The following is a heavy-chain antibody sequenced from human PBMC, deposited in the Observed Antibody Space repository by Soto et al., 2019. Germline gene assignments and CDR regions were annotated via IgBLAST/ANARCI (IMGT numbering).Heavy chain of an antibody. CDR2: IYYSAST. J-gene: IGHJ6*02. CDR3: ARDSRTPSGGMDV. CDR1: GGSISSPDHH. Sequence: PSETLSLTCTVSGGSISSPDHHWTWILQPPGKGLEWIGAIYYSASTYYNPSLVSRLRISVDTSKNQFSLRLTSVTAADTAVYYCARDSRTPSGGMDVWGQGTTVTVSS. V-gene: IGHV4-30-4*01.